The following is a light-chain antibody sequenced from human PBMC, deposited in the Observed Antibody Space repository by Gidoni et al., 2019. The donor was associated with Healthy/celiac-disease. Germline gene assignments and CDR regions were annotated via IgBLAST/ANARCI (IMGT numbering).Light chain of an antibody. CDR1: QSISSY. V-gene: IGKV1-39*01. Sequence: DIQMTQSPSSLSASVGDRVTITCRASQSISSYLIWYQQKPGKAPKLLIYAASSLQSGVPSRFSGSGSGTDFTLTISSLQPEDFATYYCQQSSSTPRTFGQGTKVEIK. J-gene: IGKJ1*01. CDR3: QQSSSTPRT. CDR2: AAS.